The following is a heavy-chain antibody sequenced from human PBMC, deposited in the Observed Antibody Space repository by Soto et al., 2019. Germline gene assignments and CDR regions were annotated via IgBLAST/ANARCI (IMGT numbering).Heavy chain of an antibody. D-gene: IGHD1-26*01. CDR3: ARGEQYSGRIFVY. CDR2: TYYRSKWYY. CDR1: GDSVSSNSAG. V-gene: IGHV6-1*01. J-gene: IGHJ4*01. Sequence: SQTLSLPCAITGDSVSSNSAGWSWVRQAPSRGLEWLGRTYYRSKWYYEYAVSVRGRITINPDTSKNQYALQPNSVTPEDTAVYFCARGEQYSGRIFVYLGQGALVTVSS.